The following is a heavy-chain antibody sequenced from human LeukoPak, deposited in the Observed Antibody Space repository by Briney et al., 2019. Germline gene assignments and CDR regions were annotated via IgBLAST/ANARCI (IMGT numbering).Heavy chain of an antibody. CDR2: ISSSSSYI. Sequence: GGSLRLSCAASGYTFSSYSMNWVRQAPGKGLEWVSSISSSSSYIYYADSVKGRFTISRDNAKNSLYLQMNSLRAEDTAVYYXXXXXLGGGSWFDPWGQGTLVTVSS. CDR1: GYTFSSYS. CDR3: XXXXLGGGSWFDP. J-gene: IGHJ5*02. D-gene: IGHD3-16*01. V-gene: IGHV3-21*01.